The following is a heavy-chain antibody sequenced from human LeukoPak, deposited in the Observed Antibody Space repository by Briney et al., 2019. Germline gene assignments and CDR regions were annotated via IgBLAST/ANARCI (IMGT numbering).Heavy chain of an antibody. Sequence: GSLRLSREASGFTFSIYTMNWVRQAPGKGPEWVSSIDTGSNDIYYADSVKGRFTISRDNAKNSVYLQMNSLRLEDTAVYYCARDPPRRYDYWGQGTLVTVSS. V-gene: IGHV3-21*01. J-gene: IGHJ4*02. D-gene: IGHD1-14*01. CDR3: ARDPPRRYDY. CDR2: IDTGSNDI. CDR1: GFTFSIYT.